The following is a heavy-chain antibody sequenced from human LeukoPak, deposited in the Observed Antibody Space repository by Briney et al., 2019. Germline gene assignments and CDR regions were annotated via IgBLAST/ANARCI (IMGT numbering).Heavy chain of an antibody. Sequence: SETLSLTCAVYGGSFSGYYWSWIRQPPGKGLEWIGEINHSGSTNYNPSLKSRVTISVDTSKNQFSLKLSSVTAADTAVYYCARDEGLNYYGSGSLFDYWGQGTLVTVSS. J-gene: IGHJ4*02. V-gene: IGHV4-34*01. CDR3: ARDEGLNYYGSGSLFDY. D-gene: IGHD3-10*01. CDR2: INHSGST. CDR1: GGSFSGYY.